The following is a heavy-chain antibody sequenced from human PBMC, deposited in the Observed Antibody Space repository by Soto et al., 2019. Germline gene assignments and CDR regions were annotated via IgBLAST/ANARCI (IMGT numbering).Heavy chain of an antibody. D-gene: IGHD3-3*01. CDR3: AREPSPEFYDCWSAAKDYFDC. CDR1: GFTFSSYG. J-gene: IGHJ4*02. V-gene: IGHV3-33*01. CDR2: IWYDGSNK. Sequence: QVQLVESGGGVVQPGRSLRLSCAASGFTFSSYGMHWVRQAPGKGLEWVAVIWYDGSNKYYADSVKGRFTISRDNSKNTLYLQMNSLRAEDTAAYYCAREPSPEFYDCWSAAKDYFDCWGQGTLVTVSS.